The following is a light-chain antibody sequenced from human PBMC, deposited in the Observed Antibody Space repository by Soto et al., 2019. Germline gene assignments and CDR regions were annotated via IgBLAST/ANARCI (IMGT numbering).Light chain of an antibody. J-gene: IGLJ3*02. CDR3: QVRETNTDHLV. Sequence: SYVLTQAPSMSVAPGQTARITCGGNNIGSKSVHWYQQRPGQAPVVVIYDDTDRPSGIPERFSGSNSGNTATLTISGVEAGDEADYYCQVRETNTDHLVFGGGTKLTVL. CDR2: DDT. CDR1: NIGSKS. V-gene: IGLV3-21*02.